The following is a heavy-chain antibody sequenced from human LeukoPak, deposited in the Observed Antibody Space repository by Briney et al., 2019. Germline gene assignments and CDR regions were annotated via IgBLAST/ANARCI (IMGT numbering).Heavy chain of an antibody. CDR2: ISAYNGNT. V-gene: IGHV1-18*01. Sequence: ASEKVSCKASGYTFTRYGISWVRQAPGQVLEWMGWISAYNGNTNYAQKLQGRVTMTTDTSTSTAYMELRSLRSDDTAVYYCARDYYGSGSYLLYYYYYMDVWGKGTTVTVSS. CDR3: ARDYYGSGSYLLYYYYYMDV. D-gene: IGHD3-10*01. J-gene: IGHJ6*03. CDR1: GYTFTRYG.